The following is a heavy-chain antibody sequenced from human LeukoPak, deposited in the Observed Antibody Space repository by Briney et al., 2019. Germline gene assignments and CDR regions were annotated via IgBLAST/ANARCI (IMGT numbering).Heavy chain of an antibody. CDR2: IIPIFGTA. CDR3: AREGDSSGYYGAFDI. J-gene: IGHJ3*02. Sequence: ASVKVSCKASGGTFSSYAISWVRQAPGQGLEWMGGIIPIFGTANYAQKFQGRVTITTDESTSTAYMELSSLRSEDTAVYYCAREGDSSGYYGAFDIWGQGTMVIVSS. V-gene: IGHV1-69*05. CDR1: GGTFSSYA. D-gene: IGHD3-22*01.